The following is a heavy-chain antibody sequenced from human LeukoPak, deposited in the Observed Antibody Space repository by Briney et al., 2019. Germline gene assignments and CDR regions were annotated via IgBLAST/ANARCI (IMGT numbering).Heavy chain of an antibody. Sequence: GGSLRLSCAASGFTFSDYSMNWVRQAPGKGLEWISYIGIDSGNTNYADSVKGRFTISRDNAKNSLYLQMNSLRAEDTAVYYCARTSYYYDSSGYYFDYWGQGTLVTVSS. CDR3: ARTSYYYDSSGYYFDY. CDR2: IGIDSGNT. V-gene: IGHV3-48*04. D-gene: IGHD3-22*01. CDR1: GFTFSDYS. J-gene: IGHJ4*02.